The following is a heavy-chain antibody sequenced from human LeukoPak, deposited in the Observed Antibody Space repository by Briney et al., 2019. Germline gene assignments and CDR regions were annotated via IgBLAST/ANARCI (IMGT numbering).Heavy chain of an antibody. D-gene: IGHD6-13*01. Sequence: GGSLRLSCAASGFTFDDYAMHWVRQAPGKGLEWVSGISWNSGSIGYADSVKGRFTISRDNAKNSLYLQMNSLRAEDMALYYCAKDRIAAAGDAFDIWGQGTMVTVSS. CDR2: ISWNSGSI. CDR3: AKDRIAAAGDAFDI. CDR1: GFTFDDYA. J-gene: IGHJ3*02. V-gene: IGHV3-9*03.